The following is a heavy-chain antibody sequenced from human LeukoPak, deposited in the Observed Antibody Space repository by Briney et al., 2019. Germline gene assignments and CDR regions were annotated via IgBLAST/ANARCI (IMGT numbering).Heavy chain of an antibody. D-gene: IGHD3-10*01. CDR2: IWHDGRHK. J-gene: IGHJ4*02. CDR1: GFAFNTYA. Sequence: PGRSLRLSCAASGFAFNTYAIHCVRQAPGQGLEWVTLIWHDGRHKFCSKSVRGQFTIARDNSKNSVSLQMSNVRPEDAAVYYCARGIFGSGSYPDFWGQGTLVTVSS. CDR3: ARGIFGSGSYPDF. V-gene: IGHV3-33*01.